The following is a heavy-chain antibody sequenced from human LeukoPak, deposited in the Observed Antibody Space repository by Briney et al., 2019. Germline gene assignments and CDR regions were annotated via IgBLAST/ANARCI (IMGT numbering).Heavy chain of an antibody. V-gene: IGHV3-48*04. CDR1: GFTFSSYS. J-gene: IGHJ6*03. CDR3: ARDENGSGSYYYYYYMDV. CDR2: ISSSSSTI. Sequence: PGGSLRLSCAASGFTFSSYSMNWVRQAPGKGLEWVSYISSSSSTIYYADSVKGRFTISRDNAKNSLYLQMNSLRAEDTAVYYCARDENGSGSYYYYYYMDVWGKGTTVTISS. D-gene: IGHD3-10*01.